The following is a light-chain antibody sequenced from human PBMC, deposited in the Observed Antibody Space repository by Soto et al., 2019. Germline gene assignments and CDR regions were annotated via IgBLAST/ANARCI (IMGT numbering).Light chain of an antibody. CDR1: QIITSSY. Sequence: EIVLTQSPGTLSLSPGERATLSCRASQIITSSYLAWYQHKPGQTPRLLIYGASSRATGIPDRFSGSGSGTLSPLPISKLEPEVFAVYSFQHKGSSPGMYTFGQGTKLEIK. J-gene: IGKJ2*01. CDR3: QHKGSSPGMYT. V-gene: IGKV3-20*01. CDR2: GAS.